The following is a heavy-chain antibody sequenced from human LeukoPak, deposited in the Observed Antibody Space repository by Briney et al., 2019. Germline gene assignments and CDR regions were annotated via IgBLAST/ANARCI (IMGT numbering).Heavy chain of an antibody. V-gene: IGHV3-23*01. Sequence: GGSLRLSCAASGFTFSSYGMSWVRQAPGKGLEWVSAISGSGGSTYYADSVKGRFTISRDNSKNTLYLQMNSLRAEDTAVYYCAKEIYYYDSSGWGYYMDVWGKGTTVTVSS. CDR3: AKEIYYYDSSGWGYYMDV. CDR2: ISGSGGST. J-gene: IGHJ6*03. CDR1: GFTFSSYG. D-gene: IGHD3-22*01.